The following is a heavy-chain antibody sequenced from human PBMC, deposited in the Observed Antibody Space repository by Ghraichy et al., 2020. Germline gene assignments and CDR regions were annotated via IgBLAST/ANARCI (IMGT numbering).Heavy chain of an antibody. D-gene: IGHD3-16*02. J-gene: IGHJ4*02. CDR1: GFTFSSYA. CDR3: AKDRDYDYVWGSYRQNYFDY. Sequence: GALRLSCAASGFTFSSYAMSWVRQAPGKGLEWVSAISGSGGSTYYADSVKGRFTISRDNSKNTLYLQMNSLRAEDTAVYYCAKDRDYDYVWGSYRQNYFDYWGQGTLVTVYS. V-gene: IGHV3-23*01. CDR2: ISGSGGST.